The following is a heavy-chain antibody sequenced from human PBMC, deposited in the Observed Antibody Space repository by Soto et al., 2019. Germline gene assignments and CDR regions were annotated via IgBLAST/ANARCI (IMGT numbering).Heavy chain of an antibody. CDR3: ATVTSVVIYYYYGMDV. Sequence: ASVKVSCKVSGYTLTELSMHWVRQAPGKGLEWMGGFDPEDGETIYAQKFQGRVTMTEDTSTDTAYMELSSLRSEDTAVYYCATVTSVVIYYYYGMDVWGQGTTVTVS. J-gene: IGHJ6*02. V-gene: IGHV1-24*01. CDR1: GYTLTELS. CDR2: FDPEDGET. D-gene: IGHD3-22*01.